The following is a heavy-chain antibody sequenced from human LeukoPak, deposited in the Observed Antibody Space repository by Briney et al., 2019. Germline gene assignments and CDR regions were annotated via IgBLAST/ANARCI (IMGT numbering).Heavy chain of an antibody. CDR2: IIPIFGTA. J-gene: IGHJ4*02. Sequence: SVKVSCKASGGTFSSYAMSWVRQAPGQGLEWMGGIIPIFGTANYAQKFQGRVTITTDESTSTAYMELSSLRSEDTAVYYCARVDRGGSSWYYFDYWGQGTLVTVSS. V-gene: IGHV1-69*05. D-gene: IGHD6-13*01. CDR1: GGTFSSYA. CDR3: ARVDRGGSSWYYFDY.